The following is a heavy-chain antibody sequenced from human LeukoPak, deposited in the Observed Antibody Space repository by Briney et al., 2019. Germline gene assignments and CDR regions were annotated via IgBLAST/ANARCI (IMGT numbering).Heavy chain of an antibody. CDR1: GFTFSSYS. D-gene: IGHD3-3*01. Sequence: PGGSLRLSCAASGFTFSSYSMNWVRQAPGKGLEWVSSISSSSSYIYYADSVKGRFTISRDNAKNSLYLQMNSLRAEDTAVYYCARDTIFGVAHRTLGFDPWGQGTLVTVSS. CDR2: ISSSSSYI. CDR3: ARDTIFGVAHRTLGFDP. V-gene: IGHV3-21*01. J-gene: IGHJ5*02.